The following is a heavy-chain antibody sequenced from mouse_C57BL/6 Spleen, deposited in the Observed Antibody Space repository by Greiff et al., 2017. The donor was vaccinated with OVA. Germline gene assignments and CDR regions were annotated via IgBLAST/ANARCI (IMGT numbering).Heavy chain of an antibody. J-gene: IGHJ2*01. CDR2: IHPNSGST. CDR3: SRDGSGFDY. V-gene: IGHV1-64*01. Sequence: QVQLKQPGAELVKPGASVKLSCKASGYTFTSYWMHWVKQRPGQGLEWIGMIHPNSGSTNYNEKFKSKATLTVDKSSSTAYMQLSSLTSEDSAVYYCSRDGSGFDYWGQGTTLTVSS. CDR1: GYTFTSYW. D-gene: IGHD3-2*02.